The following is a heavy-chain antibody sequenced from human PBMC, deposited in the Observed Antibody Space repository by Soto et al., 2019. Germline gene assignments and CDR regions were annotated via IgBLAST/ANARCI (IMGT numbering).Heavy chain of an antibody. CDR2: ISSSSSYI. CDR1: GFTFSSYS. D-gene: IGHD3-16*02. J-gene: IGHJ4*02. Sequence: EVQLVESGGGLVKPGGSLRLSCAASGFTFSSYSMNWVRQAPGKGLEWVASISSSSSYIYYADSVKGRFTISRDNAKNSLDQQMNSLRGEDTAVYYCARMAFPGSYPQEAYYFDYWGQGTLVTVSS. V-gene: IGHV3-21*01. CDR3: ARMAFPGSYPQEAYYFDY.